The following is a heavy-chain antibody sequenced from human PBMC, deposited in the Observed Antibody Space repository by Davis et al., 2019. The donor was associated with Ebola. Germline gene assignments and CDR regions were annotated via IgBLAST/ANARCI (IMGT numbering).Heavy chain of an antibody. CDR1: GDSISSYY. V-gene: IGHV4-4*07. CDR3: ARGYESTERFAFDI. J-gene: IGHJ3*02. D-gene: IGHD3-22*01. CDR2: IYISGTT. Sequence: SETLSPTCTVSGDSISSYYWSWIRQAAGKGLEFIGRIYISGTTNYNPSLKSRVTMAVDTSKNQFSLKMTSVTAADPAVYYCARGYESTERFAFDIWGQGTMVTVST.